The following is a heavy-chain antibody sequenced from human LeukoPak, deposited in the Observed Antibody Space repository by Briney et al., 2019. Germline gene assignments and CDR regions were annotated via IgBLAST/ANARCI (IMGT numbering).Heavy chain of an antibody. Sequence: GGSLRLSCAASGFTFSYYWMSWVRQAPGKGLEWVANIKPDGSQKYYVDSVKGRFTISRDNAKNSLYLQMNSLRAEDTAVYYCATIYCSGGTRHYFDYWGQGTLVTVSS. D-gene: IGHD2-15*01. CDR3: ATIYCSGGTRHYFDY. V-gene: IGHV3-7*03. J-gene: IGHJ4*02. CDR2: IKPDGSQK. CDR1: GFTFSYYW.